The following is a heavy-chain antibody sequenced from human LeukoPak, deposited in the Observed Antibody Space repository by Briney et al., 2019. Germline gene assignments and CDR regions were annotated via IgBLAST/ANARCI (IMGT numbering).Heavy chain of an antibody. V-gene: IGHV3-43*02. CDR1: GFTFDDYA. D-gene: IGHD3-10*01. Sequence: GGSLRLSCAASGFTFDDYAMHWVRQAPGKGLEWVSLISGDGGSTYYADSVKGRFTISRDNSKNSLYLQMNSLRTEDTALYYCAKDKGFGGFTDAFDIWGQGIMVTVSS. CDR3: AKDKGFGGFTDAFDI. J-gene: IGHJ3*02. CDR2: ISGDGGST.